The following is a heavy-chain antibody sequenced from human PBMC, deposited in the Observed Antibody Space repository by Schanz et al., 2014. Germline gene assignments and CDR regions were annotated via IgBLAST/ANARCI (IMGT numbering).Heavy chain of an antibody. V-gene: IGHV3-33*01. J-gene: IGHJ4*02. D-gene: IGHD3-10*01. CDR1: GFNFANHA. Sequence: VQLVESGGGLVQPRGSLRLSCAASGFNFANHAIHWVRQGQGNGLQWVANIGYDGSEKYYVDSVKGRFTISRDNSKDTLYLQMSGLTPEDTAVYYCARGPIPIQGVPMDFWGQGTLVTVSS. CDR2: IGYDGSEK. CDR3: ARGPIPIQGVPMDF.